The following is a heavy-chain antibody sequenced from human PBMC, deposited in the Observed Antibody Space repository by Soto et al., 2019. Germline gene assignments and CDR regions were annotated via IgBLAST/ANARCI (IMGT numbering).Heavy chain of an antibody. CDR2: IYYSGST. V-gene: IGHV4-59*01. Sequence: SETLSLTCTVSGGSISSYYWSWIRQPPGKGLEWIGYIYYSGSTNYNPSLKSRVTISVDTSKNQFSLKLSSVTAADTAVYYCARGVWFGESFFDYWGQGTLVTVSS. CDR3: ARGVWFGESFFDY. J-gene: IGHJ4*02. D-gene: IGHD3-10*01. CDR1: GGSISSYY.